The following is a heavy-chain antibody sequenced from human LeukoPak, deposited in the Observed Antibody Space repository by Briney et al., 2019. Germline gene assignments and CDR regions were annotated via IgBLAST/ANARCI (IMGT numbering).Heavy chain of an antibody. J-gene: IGHJ4*02. Sequence: PSQTLSLTCTVSGGSISSGSYYWSWIRQPAGKGLEWIGRLYTSGSTNNNPSLKSRVTISVDTSKNQFSLELSSVTAADTAVYYCARVGKYYYDSSDRADYWGQGTLVTVSS. CDR2: LYTSGST. CDR3: ARVGKYYYDSSDRADY. D-gene: IGHD3-22*01. CDR1: GGSISSGSYY. V-gene: IGHV4-61*02.